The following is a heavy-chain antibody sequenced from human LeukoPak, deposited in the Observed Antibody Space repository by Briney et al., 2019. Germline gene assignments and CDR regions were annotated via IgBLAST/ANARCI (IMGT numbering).Heavy chain of an antibody. J-gene: IGHJ6*02. CDR1: GGSFGGYY. D-gene: IGHD3-10*01. CDR2: INHSGST. V-gene: IGHV4-34*01. Sequence: SETLSLTCAVYGGSFGGYYWSWIRQPPGKGLEWIGEINHSGSTNYNPSLKSRVTISVDTSKNQFSLKLSSVTAADTAVYYCARGYGSGSSYYYYYYGMDVWGQGTTVTGSS. CDR3: ARGYGSGSSYYYYYYGMDV.